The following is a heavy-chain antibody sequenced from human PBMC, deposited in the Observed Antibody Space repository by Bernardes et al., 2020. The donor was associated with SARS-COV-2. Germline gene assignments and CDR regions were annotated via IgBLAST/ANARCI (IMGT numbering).Heavy chain of an antibody. Sequence: GGSLRLSCAASGFTVSAKYMTWVRQAPGKGLEWVSLIYTTGDKFYADSVWGGFTISRDISANTLYLQMNSMRDEDTAVYYCARVVSSGTMVRGVVTTSVFFYYGMDVWGQGTTVTVSS. D-gene: IGHD3-10*01. CDR3: ARVVSSGTMVRGVVTTSVFFYYGMDV. CDR1: GFTVSAKY. CDR2: IYTTGDK. J-gene: IGHJ6*02. V-gene: IGHV3-53*01.